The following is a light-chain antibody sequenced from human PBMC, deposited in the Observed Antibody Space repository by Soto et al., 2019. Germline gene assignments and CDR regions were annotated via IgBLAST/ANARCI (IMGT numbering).Light chain of an antibody. V-gene: IGKV4-1*01. Sequence: DIVLTQSPDSLAVSLGERATINCKSSQSVLYSSNNKSYLAWYQQKPGQPPKLLIYWASTRESGVPDRFSGSGYGTDFTLTISSLQAEDVAVYYCQQYYSTPPTFGQGTKVEIK. J-gene: IGKJ1*01. CDR2: WAS. CDR1: QSVLYSSNNKSY. CDR3: QQYYSTPPT.